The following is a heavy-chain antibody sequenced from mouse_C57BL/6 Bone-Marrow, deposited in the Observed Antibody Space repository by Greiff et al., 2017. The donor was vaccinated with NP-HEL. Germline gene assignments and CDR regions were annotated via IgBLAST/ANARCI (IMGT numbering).Heavy chain of an antibody. CDR1: GYSFTDYN. V-gene: IGHV1-39*01. J-gene: IGHJ4*01. D-gene: IGHD2-1*01. CDR3: ASRRLLSSYAMDY. Sequence: VQLQQSGPELVKPGASVKISCKASGYSFTDYNMNWVKQSNGKRLEWIGVINPNYGTTSYNQKFKGKATLTVDQSSSTAYMQLNSLTSEDSAVYYCASRRLLSSYAMDYWGQGTSVTVSS. CDR2: INPNYGTT.